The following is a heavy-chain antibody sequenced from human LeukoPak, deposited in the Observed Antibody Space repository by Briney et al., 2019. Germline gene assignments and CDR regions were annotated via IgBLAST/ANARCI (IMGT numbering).Heavy chain of an antibody. CDR1: GGTFSSYA. Sequence: SVKVSCKASGGTFSSYAISWVRQAPGQGLEWMGGIIPIFGTANYAQKFQGRVTITADKSTSTAYMELSSLRSEDTAVYYCARVTGDSSGYYGYWGQGTLVTVSS. V-gene: IGHV1-69*06. CDR3: ARVTGDSSGYYGY. J-gene: IGHJ4*02. CDR2: IIPIFGTA. D-gene: IGHD3-22*01.